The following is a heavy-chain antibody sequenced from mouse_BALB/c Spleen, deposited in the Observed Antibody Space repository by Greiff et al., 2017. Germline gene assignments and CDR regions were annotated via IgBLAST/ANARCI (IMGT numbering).Heavy chain of an antibody. J-gene: IGHJ2*01. CDR3: ARSWLRRSDD. CDR2: INPGSGGT. Sequence: VQLQQSGAELVRPGTSVKVSCKASGYAFTNYLIEWVKQRPGQGLEWIGVINPGSGGTNYNEKFKGKATLTADKSSSTAYMQLSSLTSDDSAVYFCARSWLRRSDDWGQGTTLTVSS. V-gene: IGHV1-54*01. D-gene: IGHD2-2*01. CDR1: GYAFTNYL.